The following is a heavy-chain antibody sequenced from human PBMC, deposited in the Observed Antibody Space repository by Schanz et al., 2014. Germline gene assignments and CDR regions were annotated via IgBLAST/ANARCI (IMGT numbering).Heavy chain of an antibody. CDR1: GFTFSKYG. D-gene: IGHD3-3*01. CDR2: IAGDGGGP. V-gene: IGHV3-30*19. J-gene: IGHJ4*02. CDR3: ARGSGTFDS. Sequence: QVQLVESGGGVVRPGRSLRLSCAASGFTFSKYGMHWVRQAPGKGLEWVAVIAGDGGGPNYVDSVKGRFTISRDNSDNTLYLQMNTLRAEDTAVYYCARGSGTFDSWGQGTLVTVSS.